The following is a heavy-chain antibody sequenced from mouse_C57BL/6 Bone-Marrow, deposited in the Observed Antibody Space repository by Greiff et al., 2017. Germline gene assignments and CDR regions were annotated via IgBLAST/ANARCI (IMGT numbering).Heavy chain of an antibody. J-gene: IGHJ2*01. CDR1: GFTFSSYA. D-gene: IGHD2-5*01. CDR2: ISDGGSYT. CDR3: ARQAYYSNYSFDY. Sequence: EVPLVESGGGLVKPGGSLKLSCAASGFTFSSYAMSWVRQTPEKRLEWVATISDGGSYTYYPDNVKGRFTISRDNAKNNLYLQMSHLKSEDTAMYYCARQAYYSNYSFDYWGQGTTLTVSS. V-gene: IGHV5-4*01.